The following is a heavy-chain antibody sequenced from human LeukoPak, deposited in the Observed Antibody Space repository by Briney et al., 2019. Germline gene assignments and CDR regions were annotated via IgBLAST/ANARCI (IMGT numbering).Heavy chain of an antibody. CDR1: GDSISGGGYY. CDR3: ARVGYCTGTSCYTENWFDP. D-gene: IGHD2-2*02. J-gene: IGHJ5*02. CDR2: ISHSGST. Sequence: SQTLSLTCTVFGDSISGGGYYWGWIRQSPGEDLEWIGYISHSGSTSYNPSLKSRVNILLDMSENQFSLELSSVTAADTATYYCARVGYCTGTSCYTENWFDPWGQGTLVIVSS. V-gene: IGHV4-30-2*06.